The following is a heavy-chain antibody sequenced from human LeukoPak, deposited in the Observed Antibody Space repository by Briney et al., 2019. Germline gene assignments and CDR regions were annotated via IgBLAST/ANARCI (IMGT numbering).Heavy chain of an antibody. CDR1: GYTFTSNY. J-gene: IGHJ4*02. CDR2: ISPSGGST. D-gene: IGHD3-22*01. V-gene: IGHV1-46*01. Sequence: GASVKVSCKAFGYTFTSNYMHWVRQAPGQGPEWMGVISPSGGSTTYAQKFQGRVTMTTDTSTSTAYMELRSLRSDDTAVYYCARDRRQYYDSSGYPPDYWGQGTLVTVSS. CDR3: ARDRRQYYDSSGYPPDY.